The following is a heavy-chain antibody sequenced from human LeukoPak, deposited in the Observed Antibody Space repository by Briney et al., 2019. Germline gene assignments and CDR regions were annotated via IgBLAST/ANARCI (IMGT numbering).Heavy chain of an antibody. CDR3: AKDQKAVYSWDSGSCIFDY. Sequence: GGSLRLSCAASGFTFSSYAMSWVRQAPGKGLEWVSAISGSGGSTYYADSVKGRFTISRDNSKNTLHLQMNSLRAEDTAVYYCAKDQKAVYSWDSGSCIFDYWGQGTPVTVSS. D-gene: IGHD1-26*01. CDR1: GFTFSSYA. CDR2: ISGSGGST. J-gene: IGHJ4*02. V-gene: IGHV3-23*01.